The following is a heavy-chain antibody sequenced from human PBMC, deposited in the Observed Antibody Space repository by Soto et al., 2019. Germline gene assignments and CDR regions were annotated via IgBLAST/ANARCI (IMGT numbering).Heavy chain of an antibody. J-gene: IGHJ3*02. CDR2: ISASGGST. D-gene: IGHD1-26*01. CDR3: AKDGNVFAFDI. V-gene: IGHV3-23*01. CDR1: GFTFSVYA. Sequence: PGGSLRLSCAASGFTFSVYALTWVRQAPGKGLEWVSAISASGGSTYYADSVKGRFTISRDNSKNTLYLQMNSLRAEDTAVYYCAKDGNVFAFDIWGQGTMVTVSS.